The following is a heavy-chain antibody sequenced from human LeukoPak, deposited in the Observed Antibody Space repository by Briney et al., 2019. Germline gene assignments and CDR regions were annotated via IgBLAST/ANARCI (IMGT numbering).Heavy chain of an antibody. V-gene: IGHV4-59*08. J-gene: IGHJ5*02. Sequence: SETLSHTCTVSGGSISSYYWSWIRQPPGKGLEWIGYIYYSGSTNYNPSLKSRVTISVDTSKNQFSLKLSSVTAADTAVYYCARRVAFRPNWFDPWGQGTLVTVSS. CDR1: GGSISSYY. CDR3: ARRVAFRPNWFDP. CDR2: IYYSGST.